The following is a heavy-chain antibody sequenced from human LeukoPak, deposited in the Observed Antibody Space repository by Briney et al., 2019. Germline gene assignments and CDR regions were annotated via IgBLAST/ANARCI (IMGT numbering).Heavy chain of an antibody. Sequence: PGGSLRLSCAASGFTFDDYGMSWVRHAPGKGLEWVSGINWNGGSTVYADSVKGRFTISRDNAKNSLYLQMNSLRAEDTALYYCARDPLDSSGYYEGGFDYWGQGTLVTVSS. CDR2: INWNGGST. CDR1: GFTFDDYG. D-gene: IGHD3-22*01. V-gene: IGHV3-20*04. J-gene: IGHJ4*02. CDR3: ARDPLDSSGYYEGGFDY.